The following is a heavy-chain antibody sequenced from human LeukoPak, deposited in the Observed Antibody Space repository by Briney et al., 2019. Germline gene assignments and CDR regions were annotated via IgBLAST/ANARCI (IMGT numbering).Heavy chain of an antibody. CDR2: ISGSGGST. V-gene: IGHV3-23*01. CDR1: GFTFSSYA. Sequence: PGGSLRLSCAASGFTFSSYAMSWVRQAPGKGLEWVSAISGSGGSTYYADSVKGRFTISRDNSKNTLYLQMNSLGAEDTAVYYCANSPTSGLQPDYWGQGTPVTVSS. J-gene: IGHJ4*02. D-gene: IGHD4-11*01. CDR3: ANSPTSGLQPDY.